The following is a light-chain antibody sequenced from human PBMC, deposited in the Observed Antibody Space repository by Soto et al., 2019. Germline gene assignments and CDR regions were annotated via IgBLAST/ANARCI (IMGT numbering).Light chain of an antibody. CDR2: DAS. V-gene: IGKV3-11*01. CDR3: QQRFTWPGT. Sequence: EIVLTQSPATLSLSPGERATLSCRASQSVSSYLAWYQQKPGQAPRLLIYDASNRATGIPARFSGSGSGTDFTLTISSLEPEDFAFYYCQQRFTWPGTFGQETKLEIK. J-gene: IGKJ2*01. CDR1: QSVSSY.